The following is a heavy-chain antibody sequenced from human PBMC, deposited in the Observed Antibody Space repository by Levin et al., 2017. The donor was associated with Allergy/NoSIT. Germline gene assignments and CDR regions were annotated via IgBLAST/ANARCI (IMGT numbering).Heavy chain of an antibody. CDR3: ATRGEFGGFDI. D-gene: IGHD3-16*01. V-gene: IGHV3-23*01. J-gene: IGHJ3*02. CDR2: LNDGGGST. CDR1: GFTFSNYA. Sequence: GGSLRLSCAASGFTFSNYAMNWVRQAPGKGLEWVSALNDGGGSTYYADSVKGRFTISRDNSKNTLYLQVDSLRADDTAVYYCATRGEFGGFDIWGQGTMVTVSS.